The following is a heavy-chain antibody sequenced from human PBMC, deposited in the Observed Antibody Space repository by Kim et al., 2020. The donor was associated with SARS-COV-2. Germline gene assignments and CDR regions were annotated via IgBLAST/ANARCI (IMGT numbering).Heavy chain of an antibody. CDR2: IYPGDSDT. CDR3: ARRPLYGDYVFSDAFDI. CDR1: GYSFTSYW. J-gene: IGHJ3*02. V-gene: IGHV5-51*01. Sequence: GESLKISCKGSGYSFTSYWIGWVRQMPGKGLEWMGIIYPGDSDTRYSPSFQGQVTISADKPISTAYLQWSSLKASDTAMYYCARRPLYGDYVFSDAFDIWGQGTMVTVSS. D-gene: IGHD4-17*01.